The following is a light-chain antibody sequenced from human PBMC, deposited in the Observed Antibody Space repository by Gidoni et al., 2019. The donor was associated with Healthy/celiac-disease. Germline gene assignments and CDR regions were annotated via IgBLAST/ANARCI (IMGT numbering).Light chain of an antibody. V-gene: IGLV2-14*04. Sequence: SPGQSITISCTGTSSDVGGYNYVSWYQQHPGKAPQLRIYDVSKRPSGVSNRFSGSQSGNTASLTISGLPAEDEADYYCSSYTSSSTLFGGGTTLPVL. CDR1: SSDVGGYNY. J-gene: IGLJ3*02. CDR2: DVS. CDR3: SSYTSSSTL.